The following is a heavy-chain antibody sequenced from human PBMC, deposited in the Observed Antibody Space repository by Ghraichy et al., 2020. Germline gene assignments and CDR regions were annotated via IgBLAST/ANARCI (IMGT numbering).Heavy chain of an antibody. CDR1: GFTFSSYA. V-gene: IGHV3-23*01. J-gene: IGHJ4*02. CDR3: AKAGRGGPAMAVPLDY. D-gene: IGHD5-18*01. Sequence: GGSLRLSCAASGFTFSSYAMSWVRQAPGKGLEWVSAISGSGGSTYYADSVKGRFTISRDNSKNTLYLQMNSLRAEDTAVYYCAKAGRGGPAMAVPLDYWGQGTLVTVSS. CDR2: ISGSGGST.